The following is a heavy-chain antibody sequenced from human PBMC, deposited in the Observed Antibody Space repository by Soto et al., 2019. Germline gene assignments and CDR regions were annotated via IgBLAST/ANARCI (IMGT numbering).Heavy chain of an antibody. CDR2: ISYDGSNK. V-gene: IGHV3-30*18. J-gene: IGHJ2*01. CDR1: GFTFSSYG. CDR3: AKDSGRSGVVMVYAIDWYFDL. Sequence: QVQLVESGGGVVQPGRSLRLSCAASGFTFSSYGMHWVRQAPGKGLEWVAVISYDGSNKYYADSVKGRFTFSRDNSKNTLYLQMNSLRAEDTAVYYCAKDSGRSGVVMVYAIDWYFDLWGRGTLVTVSS. D-gene: IGHD2-8*01.